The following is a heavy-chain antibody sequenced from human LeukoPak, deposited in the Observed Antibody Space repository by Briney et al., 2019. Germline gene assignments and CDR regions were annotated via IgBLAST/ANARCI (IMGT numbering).Heavy chain of an antibody. Sequence: ASVKVSCNASGYTFTSYGISWVRQAPGQGLEWMGWISAYNGNTNYAQKLQGRVTMTTDTSTSTAYMELRSLRSDDTAVYYCARTLSLSGSGSYGDYWGQGTLVTVSS. CDR2: ISAYNGNT. V-gene: IGHV1-18*01. CDR3: ARTLSLSGSGSYGDY. CDR1: GYTFTSYG. D-gene: IGHD3-10*01. J-gene: IGHJ4*02.